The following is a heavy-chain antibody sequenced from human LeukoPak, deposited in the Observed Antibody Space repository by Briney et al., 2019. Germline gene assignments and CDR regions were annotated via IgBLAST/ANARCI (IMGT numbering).Heavy chain of an antibody. Sequence: PGGSLRLSCAASGFIFSSYWMHWFRQGPGKGLVWVSRISTDGSSTSYADSVKGRFTISRDNAKNTLYLQMNSLRAEDTAVYYCAKRSRPSGWNDYYFDYWGQGTLVTVSS. J-gene: IGHJ4*02. V-gene: IGHV3-74*01. CDR3: AKRSRPSGWNDYYFDY. D-gene: IGHD1-1*01. CDR1: GFIFSSYW. CDR2: ISTDGSST.